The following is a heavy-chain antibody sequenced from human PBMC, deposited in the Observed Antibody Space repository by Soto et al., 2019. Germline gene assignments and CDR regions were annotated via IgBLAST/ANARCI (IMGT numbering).Heavy chain of an antibody. CDR2: IYSGGNT. D-gene: IGHD2-2*03. CDR3: ASGFCRGGNCNRHLAS. CDR1: DFIVGRNF. V-gene: IGHV3-66*01. Sequence: EVELVESGGSWVYPGGSLRLSCAVTDFIVGRNFMTCVRQAPVNGLESVAVIYSGGNTHHADSVKGRFTISRDTSKNTLYLQMNSLRVEDTALYYCASGFCRGGNCNRHLASWGQGTLVTVSS. J-gene: IGHJ5*02.